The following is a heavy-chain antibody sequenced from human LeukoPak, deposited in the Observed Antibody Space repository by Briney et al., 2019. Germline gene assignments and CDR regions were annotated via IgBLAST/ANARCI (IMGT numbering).Heavy chain of an antibody. D-gene: IGHD2-21*02. V-gene: IGHV3-48*01. CDR1: GFTFSSYS. Sequence: PGRSLRLSCAASGFTFSSYSMNWVRQAPGKGLEWVSYISSSSSTIYYADSVKGRFTISRDNAKNSLYLQMNSLRAEDTAVYYCARVRHTAPYYFDYWGQGTLVTVSS. CDR2: ISSSSSTI. CDR3: ARVRHTAPYYFDY. J-gene: IGHJ4*02.